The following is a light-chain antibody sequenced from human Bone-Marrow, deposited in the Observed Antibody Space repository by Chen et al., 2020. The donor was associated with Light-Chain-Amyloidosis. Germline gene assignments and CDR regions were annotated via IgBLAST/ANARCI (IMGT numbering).Light chain of an antibody. Sequence: ELVMTQSPPTCSVSQGERAPLSCRASQSVSSNLAWYQQKPGQAPRLLIYGASTRATGIPARFSGSGSGTEFTLTISSLQSEDFAVYYCQQYNNWPPYTFGQGTKLEIK. CDR1: QSVSSN. CDR2: GAS. CDR3: QQYNNWPPYT. J-gene: IGKJ2*01. V-gene: IGKV3-15*01.